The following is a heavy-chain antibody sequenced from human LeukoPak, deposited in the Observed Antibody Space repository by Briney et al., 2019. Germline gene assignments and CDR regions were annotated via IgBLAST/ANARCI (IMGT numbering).Heavy chain of an antibody. J-gene: IGHJ4*02. D-gene: IGHD5-18*01. CDR2: ISSSSSYI. CDR1: GFTFSSYS. CDR3: ARAKTAMAHSTFDY. Sequence: GGSLRLSCAASGFTFSSYSMNWVRQAPGKGLEWVSSISSSSSYIYYADSVKGRFTISRDNAKNSLYLQMNSLRAEDTAVYYCARAKTAMAHSTFDYWGQGTLVTVSS. V-gene: IGHV3-21*01.